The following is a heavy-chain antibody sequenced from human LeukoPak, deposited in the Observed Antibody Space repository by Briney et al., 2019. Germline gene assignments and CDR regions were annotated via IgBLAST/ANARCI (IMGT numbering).Heavy chain of an antibody. CDR2: ISYDGTNK. D-gene: IGHD3-10*01. Sequence: GGSLRLSCAASGFTFSSYAMHWVRQAPGKGLEWVAFISYDGTNKYYADSVKGRFTISRDKSKNTLYLQMNSLRAEDTAVYYCARGNYYGSGSLDYWGQGTLVTVSS. J-gene: IGHJ4*02. CDR1: GFTFSSYA. V-gene: IGHV3-30-3*01. CDR3: ARGNYYGSGSLDY.